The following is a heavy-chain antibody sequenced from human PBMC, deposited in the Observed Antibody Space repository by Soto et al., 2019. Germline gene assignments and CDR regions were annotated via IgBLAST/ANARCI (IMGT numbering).Heavy chain of an antibody. CDR2: IWYDGSNK. CDR1: GFTFSSYG. J-gene: IGHJ6*02. CDR3: AREGYCSSTSCYRREGYYYYGMDV. V-gene: IGHV3-33*01. Sequence: GGSLRLSCAASGFTFSSYGMHWVRQAPGKGLEWVAVIWYDGSNKHYADSVKGRFTISRDNSKNTLYLQMNSLRAEDTAVYYCAREGYCSSTSCYRREGYYYYGMDVWGQGTTVTVSS. D-gene: IGHD2-2*01.